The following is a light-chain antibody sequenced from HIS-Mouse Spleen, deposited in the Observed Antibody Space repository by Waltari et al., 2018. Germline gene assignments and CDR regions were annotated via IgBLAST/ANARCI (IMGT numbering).Light chain of an antibody. CDR3: YSTDSSGNHRV. J-gene: IGLJ2*01. V-gene: IGLV1-51*01. Sequence: QSVLTQPPSVSAAPGQKVTISCSGSSSNIGTTYVSWYQQLPGTAPKLLIYDTNSVPSGIPDRCSGSSAGTMATLTISGAQVEDEADYYCYSTDSSGNHRVFGGGTKLTVL. CDR1: SSNIGTTY. CDR2: DTN.